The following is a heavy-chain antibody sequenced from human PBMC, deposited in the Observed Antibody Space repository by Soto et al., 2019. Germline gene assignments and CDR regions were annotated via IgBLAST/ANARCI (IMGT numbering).Heavy chain of an antibody. Sequence: QVQLQESGPGLVKPSGTLSLTCAVSGGSISSSNWWIWVRQSPGKGLEWIGEIYHGGSTNYNPSLPSRVTISSDNSKNQFSPTLSSVTAADTSVYYCAGRGTGTSPPGYWGKGTLVTVSS. D-gene: IGHD2-2*01. CDR3: AGRGTGTSPPGY. CDR2: IYHGGST. J-gene: IGHJ4*02. V-gene: IGHV4-4*02. CDR1: GGSISSSNW.